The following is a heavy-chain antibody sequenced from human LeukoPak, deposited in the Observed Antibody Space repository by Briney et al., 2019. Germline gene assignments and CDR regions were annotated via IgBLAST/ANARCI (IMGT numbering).Heavy chain of an antibody. J-gene: IGHJ4*02. Sequence: GGSLRLSCAASGFTFNRHAMHWVRQAPGKGLDWVAVISSDGSDKYYADSVKGRFTISRDNAKNSLYLQMNSLRAEDTALYYCAKTGLATYDYYFDYWGQGTLVTVSS. D-gene: IGHD3/OR15-3a*01. CDR1: GFTFNRHA. V-gene: IGHV3-30*04. CDR3: AKTGLATYDYYFDY. CDR2: ISSDGSDK.